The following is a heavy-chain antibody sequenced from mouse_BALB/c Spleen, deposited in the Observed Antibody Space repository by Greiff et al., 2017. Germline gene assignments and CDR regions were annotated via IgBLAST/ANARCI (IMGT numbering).Heavy chain of an antibody. Sequence: LVESGAELVRPGTSVKISCKASGYTFTNYWLGWVKQRPGHGLEWIGDIYPGGGYTNYNEKFKGKATLTADTSSSTAYMQLSSLTSEDSAVYFCARSATATAMDYWGQGTSVTVSS. V-gene: IGHV1-63*02. D-gene: IGHD1-2*01. CDR1: GYTFTNYW. J-gene: IGHJ4*01. CDR3: ARSATATAMDY. CDR2: IYPGGGYT.